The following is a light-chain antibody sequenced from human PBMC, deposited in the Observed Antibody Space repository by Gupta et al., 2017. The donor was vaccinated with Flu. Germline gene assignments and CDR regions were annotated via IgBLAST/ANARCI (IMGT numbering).Light chain of an antibody. V-gene: IGKV1-39*01. CDR3: QQSYSTPRT. J-gene: IGKJ1*01. CDR2: ASS. Sequence: DIQMTQSPSSLSVSVGDRVTITCRASQSISSYLNWYQQKPGKAPKLLIYASSSLQSGVPSRFSGSGSGTDFTLTISSRQPEDFATYYCQQSYSTPRTFGQGTKVEIK. CDR1: QSISSY.